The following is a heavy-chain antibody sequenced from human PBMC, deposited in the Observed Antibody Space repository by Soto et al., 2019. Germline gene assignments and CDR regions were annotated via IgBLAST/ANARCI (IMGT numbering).Heavy chain of an antibody. Sequence: ASVKVSCKASGYTFTSYGISWVRQAPGQGLEWMGWISAYNGNTNYAQKLQGRVTMTTDTSTSTAYMELGSLRSDDTAVYYCARERIIGYSGYGMDVWGQGTTVTVSS. J-gene: IGHJ6*02. D-gene: IGHD5-12*01. CDR3: ARERIIGYSGYGMDV. V-gene: IGHV1-18*01. CDR1: GYTFTSYG. CDR2: ISAYNGNT.